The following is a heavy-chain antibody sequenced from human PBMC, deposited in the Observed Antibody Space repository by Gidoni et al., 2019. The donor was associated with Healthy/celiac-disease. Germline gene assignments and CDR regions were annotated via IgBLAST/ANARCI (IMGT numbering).Heavy chain of an antibody. CDR2: IIPILGIA. CDR3: ATGLSSGSLSLFDY. Sequence: QVQLVQSGAEVKKPGSSVKVSCKASGGTFSSYTISWVRQAPGQGLEWMGRIIPILGIANYAQKFQGRVTITADKSTSTAYMELSSLRSEDTAVYYCATGLSSGSLSLFDYWGQGTLVTVSS. V-gene: IGHV1-69*02. CDR1: GGTFSSYT. D-gene: IGHD3-10*01. J-gene: IGHJ4*02.